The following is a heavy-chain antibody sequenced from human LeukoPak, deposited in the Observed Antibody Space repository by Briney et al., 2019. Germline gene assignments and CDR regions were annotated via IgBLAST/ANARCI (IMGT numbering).Heavy chain of an antibody. D-gene: IGHD3-10*01. Sequence: GDSVTVSCKASGYTFTSYDINWVRQAPGQGLEWMGWMNPNSGNTGYAQKFQGRVTMTRNTSISTAYMELSSLRSEDTAVYYCAKRSDRGVNDYWGQGTLVTVSS. J-gene: IGHJ4*02. CDR3: AKRSDRGVNDY. CDR2: MNPNSGNT. V-gene: IGHV1-8*01. CDR1: GYTFTSYD.